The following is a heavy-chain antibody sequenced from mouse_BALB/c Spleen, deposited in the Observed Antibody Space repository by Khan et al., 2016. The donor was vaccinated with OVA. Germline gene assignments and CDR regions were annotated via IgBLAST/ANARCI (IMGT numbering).Heavy chain of an antibody. CDR1: GFSLTNYG. V-gene: IGHV2-6-1*01. J-gene: IGHJ4*01. CDR2: IWSDGST. Sequence: QVQLKESGPGLVAPSQSLSITCTISGFSLTNYGVHWVRQPPGKGLEWLVVIWSDGSTTYNSALKSRLTTRKDNSESHVSLKMNSLQTDDTAMYFCARQPYCNCNVMDYWGQGTSVTVSS. D-gene: IGHD2-10*01. CDR3: ARQPYCNCNVMDY.